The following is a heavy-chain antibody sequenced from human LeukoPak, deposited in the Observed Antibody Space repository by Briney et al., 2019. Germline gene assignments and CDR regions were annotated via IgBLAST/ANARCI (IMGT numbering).Heavy chain of an antibody. CDR2: ISSSSSYI. Sequence: PGGSLRLSCAASGFTFSSYSMNWVRQAPGKGLEWVSSISSSSSYIYYADSVRGRFTISRDNAKNSLYLQMNSLRAEDTAVYYCARPYYYDSSGSTQDFDYWGQGTLVTVSS. CDR1: GFTFSSYS. J-gene: IGHJ4*02. V-gene: IGHV3-21*01. CDR3: ARPYYYDSSGSTQDFDY. D-gene: IGHD3-22*01.